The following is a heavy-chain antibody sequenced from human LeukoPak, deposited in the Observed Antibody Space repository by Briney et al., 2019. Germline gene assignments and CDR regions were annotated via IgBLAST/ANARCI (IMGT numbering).Heavy chain of an antibody. V-gene: IGHV4-59*01. CDR2: IYYIGST. CDR1: GGSNRGNY. CDR3: ARENYYGMEV. J-gene: IGHJ6*02. Sequence: SETLSLTCAVSGGSNRGNYWSWIRQPPGKGLEWIGYIYYIGSTNYNPSLKSRVTMSVDTSKNQFSLKLNSATAADTAVYYCARENYYGMEVWGQGTTVIVSS.